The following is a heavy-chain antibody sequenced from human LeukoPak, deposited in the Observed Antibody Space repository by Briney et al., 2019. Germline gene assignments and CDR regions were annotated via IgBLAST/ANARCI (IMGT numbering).Heavy chain of an antibody. J-gene: IGHJ4*02. CDR2: IWYDGRDE. D-gene: IGHD3-22*01. CDR3: ARDGGYHSSGPFDY. CDR1: GFTFSSHG. Sequence: GGSLRLSCAASGFTFSSHGMHWVRQAPGKGLEWVSIIWYDGRDEYYADFVKGRFTISRDNSKDTLYLQMNSLRAEDTAVYYCARDGGYHSSGPFDYWGQGTLVTVSS. V-gene: IGHV3-33*01.